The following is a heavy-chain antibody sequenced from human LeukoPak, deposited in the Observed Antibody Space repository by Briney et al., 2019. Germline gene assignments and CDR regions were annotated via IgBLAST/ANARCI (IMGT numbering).Heavy chain of an antibody. CDR1: GFIFSNYA. D-gene: IGHD2-8*01. CDR3: ARGVHASVNPIDH. V-gene: IGHV3-33*01. J-gene: IGHJ4*02. Sequence: QPGRSLRLSCAASGFIFSNYAMHWVRQTPGKGLEWVALIWYDGSENYYGDSVKGRFSISRDNSKNTLYLQMNSLRAEDTAVYYCARGVHASVNPIDHWGQGTLVTVSS. CDR2: IWYDGSEN.